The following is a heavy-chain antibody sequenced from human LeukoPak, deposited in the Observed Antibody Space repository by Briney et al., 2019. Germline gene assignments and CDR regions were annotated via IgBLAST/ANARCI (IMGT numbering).Heavy chain of an antibody. D-gene: IGHD3-22*01. CDR2: ISGSGGNT. V-gene: IGHV3-23*01. CDR1: GFTFSSYA. Sequence: PWGSLRFSCTSSGFTFSSYAMNRVRPAPGKGLVWISAISGSGGNTSCADSVKGRCTDSRDNSKETLFLQMNSLRAEDTAVYYCAKGMSATSGYLELEYWGQGTLVIVSS. CDR3: AKGMSATSGYLELEY. J-gene: IGHJ4*02.